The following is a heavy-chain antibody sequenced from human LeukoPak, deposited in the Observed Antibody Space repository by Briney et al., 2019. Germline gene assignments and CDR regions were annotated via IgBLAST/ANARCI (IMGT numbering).Heavy chain of an antibody. CDR1: GFTFDDYG. Sequence: GGSLRLSCAASGFTFDDYGMSWVRQAPGKGLEWVADIKQDGSEKYYVDSVKGRFTISRDNAKNSLYLQMNSLRAEDTAVYYCARELPYGDYFDYWGQGTLVTVSS. J-gene: IGHJ4*02. D-gene: IGHD4-17*01. V-gene: IGHV3-7*01. CDR3: ARELPYGDYFDY. CDR2: IKQDGSEK.